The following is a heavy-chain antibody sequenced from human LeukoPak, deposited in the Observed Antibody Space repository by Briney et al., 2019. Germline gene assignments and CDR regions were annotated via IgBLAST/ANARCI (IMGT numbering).Heavy chain of an antibody. V-gene: IGHV1-18*01. CDR2: ISAYNGNT. D-gene: IGHD2-15*01. Sequence: GASVKVSCKASGYIFNRYAISWVRQAPGQGLEWMGWISAYNGNTNYAQKLQGRVTMTTDTSTSTAYMELRSLRSDDTAVYYCARDSMVGDAFDIWGQGTMVTVSS. CDR1: GYIFNRYA. J-gene: IGHJ3*02. CDR3: ARDSMVGDAFDI.